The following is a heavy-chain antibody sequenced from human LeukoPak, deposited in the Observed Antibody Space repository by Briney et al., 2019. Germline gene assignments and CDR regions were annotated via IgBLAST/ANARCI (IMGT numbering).Heavy chain of an antibody. CDR1: GGSISSYY. V-gene: IGHV4-59*08. CDR2: IYYSGST. CDR3: ARGGCSSSSCYGPWFDP. D-gene: IGHD2-2*01. Sequence: SETLSLTCTVSGGSISSYYWSWIRQPPGKGLEWIGYIYYSGSTNYNPSLKSRVTISVDTSKNQFSLKLSSVTAADTAVYYCARGGCSSSSCYGPWFDPWGQGTLVTVSS. J-gene: IGHJ5*02.